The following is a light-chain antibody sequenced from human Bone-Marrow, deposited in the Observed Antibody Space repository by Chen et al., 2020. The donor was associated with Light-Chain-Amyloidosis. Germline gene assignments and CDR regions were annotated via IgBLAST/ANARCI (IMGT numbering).Light chain of an antibody. Sequence: SYVLTQPSSVSVAPGQTATIACGGNNLGSTSVHWYQQTPGQAPLLVVYDVSDRPSGIPEPMSGHNAGNKGYLTLSRVEAGDEADYYCQVWDRSRDRPVFGGGTKLTVL. CDR3: QVWDRSRDRPV. CDR1: NLGSTS. J-gene: IGLJ3*02. CDR2: DVS. V-gene: IGLV3-21*02.